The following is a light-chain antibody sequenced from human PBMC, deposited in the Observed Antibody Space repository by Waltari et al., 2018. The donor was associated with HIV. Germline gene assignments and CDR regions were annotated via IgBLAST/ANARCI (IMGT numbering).Light chain of an antibody. CDR3: AVWEDSLRGGV. CDR2: ANN. V-gene: IGLV1-47*01. Sequence: QSVLTQPLSASGTPGQRVTISCSGSSSHIGDFSVSWYQHLPGAAPKLLIYANNAGPSGVPDRFSGCWSGSSASLAISGLRSEDEAVYSCAVWEDSLRGGVFGGGTKLTVL. J-gene: IGLJ3*02. CDR1: SSHIGDFS.